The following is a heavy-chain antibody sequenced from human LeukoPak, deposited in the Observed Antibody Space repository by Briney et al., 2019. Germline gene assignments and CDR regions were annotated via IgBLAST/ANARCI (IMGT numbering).Heavy chain of an antibody. D-gene: IGHD6-19*01. CDR2: ISPGDYDT. CDR3: ARPWRSGWFYGRIDY. CDR1: GYSFTSYW. J-gene: IGHJ4*02. V-gene: IGHV5-51*01. Sequence: GESLKISCKGSGYSFTSYWIGWVRQMPGKGLELMGIISPGDYDTRYSPSFQGQVTISADKSISTAYLQWSSLKASDTAMYYCARPWRSGWFYGRIDYWGQGTLVTVSS.